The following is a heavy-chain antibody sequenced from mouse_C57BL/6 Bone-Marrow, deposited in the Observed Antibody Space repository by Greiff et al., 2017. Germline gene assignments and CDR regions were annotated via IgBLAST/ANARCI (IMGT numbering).Heavy chain of an antibody. J-gene: IGHJ2*01. D-gene: IGHD6-1*01. CDR3: ARRGPLSFDY. CDR1: GYTFTSYG. Sequence: VQLQQSGAELARPGASVKLSCKASGYTFTSYGISWVKQRTGKGLEWIGEIYPRSGNTYYNEKLKGKATLTADKSSSAAYMELRRLTSDDSAVYCCARRGPLSFDYWGQGTTLTVSS. CDR2: IYPRSGNT. V-gene: IGHV1-81*01.